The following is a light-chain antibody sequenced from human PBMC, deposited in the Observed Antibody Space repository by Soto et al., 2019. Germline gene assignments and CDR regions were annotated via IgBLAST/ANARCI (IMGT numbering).Light chain of an antibody. V-gene: IGKV3-15*01. CDR3: QQYDNWPWT. CDR2: GAS. CDR1: QSVSSN. Sequence: EIVLTQSPATLSLSPGERATLSCRASQSVSSNLAWHQQKPGQAPRLLIHGASTRAPGFPARFSGSGSGTDFTLTISSLQSEDFAVYYCQQYDNWPWTFGQGTKVDIK. J-gene: IGKJ1*01.